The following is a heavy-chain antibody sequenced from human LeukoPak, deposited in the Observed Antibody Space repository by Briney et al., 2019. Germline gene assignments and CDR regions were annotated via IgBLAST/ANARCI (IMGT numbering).Heavy chain of an antibody. D-gene: IGHD1-14*01. CDR3: ASRSEAFDL. CDR2: ISWNSGSI. V-gene: IGHV3-9*01. Sequence: GRSLRLSCAASGFTFDDYAMHWVRQAPGKGLEWVSGISWNSGSIGYADSVKGRFTISRDNFKNTVELQMNSLRAEDTALYYCASRSEAFDLWGQGTMVTVSS. J-gene: IGHJ3*01. CDR1: GFTFDDYA.